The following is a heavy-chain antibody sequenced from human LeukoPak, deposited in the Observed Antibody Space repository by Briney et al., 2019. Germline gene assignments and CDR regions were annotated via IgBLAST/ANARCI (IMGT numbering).Heavy chain of an antibody. D-gene: IGHD3-10*01. CDR3: ARVAKYYYGSETYYFFEH. CDR2: INSDGSST. V-gene: IGHV3-74*01. Sequence: PGGSLRLSCAASGFTFSSYWMHWVRQAPGKGLVWVSRINSDGSSTSYADSVKGRFTISRDNAKNSLYLQMNSLRVEDTAVYYCARVAKYYYGSETYYFFEHWGQGTPFTASS. J-gene: IGHJ4*02. CDR1: GFTFSSYW.